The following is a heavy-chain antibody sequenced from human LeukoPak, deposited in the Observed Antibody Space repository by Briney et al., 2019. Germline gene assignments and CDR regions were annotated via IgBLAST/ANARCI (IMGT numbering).Heavy chain of an antibody. CDR3: ASCPWFGEDVGY. D-gene: IGHD3-10*01. V-gene: IGHV4-39*07. J-gene: IGHJ4*02. CDR2: IYYSGST. CDR1: GGSISSGSYY. Sequence: SETLSLTCTVSGGSISSGSYYWGWIRQPPGKGLECIGSIYYSGSTYYNPSLKSRVTISVDTSKNQFSLKLSSVTAADTAVYYCASCPWFGEDVGYWGQGTLVTVSS.